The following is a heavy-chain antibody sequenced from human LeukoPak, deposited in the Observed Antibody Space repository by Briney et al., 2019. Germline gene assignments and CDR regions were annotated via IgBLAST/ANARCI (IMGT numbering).Heavy chain of an antibody. CDR1: GGSFSGYY. CDR2: INHSGST. CDR3: ARGRPDIVVVPAAGRYFDY. V-gene: IGHV4-34*01. J-gene: IGHJ4*02. Sequence: PSETLSLTCAVYGGSFSGYYWSWIRQPPGKGLEWIGEINHSGSTNYNPSLKSRVTISVDTSKNQFSLKLSSVTAADTAVYYCARGRPDIVVVPAAGRYFDYWGQGTLVTVSS. D-gene: IGHD2-2*01.